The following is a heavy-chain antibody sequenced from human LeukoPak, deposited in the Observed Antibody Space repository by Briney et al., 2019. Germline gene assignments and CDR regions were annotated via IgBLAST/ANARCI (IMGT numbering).Heavy chain of an antibody. CDR3: ARDWIAAAGGYYYYYGMDV. D-gene: IGHD6-13*01. CDR2: INHSGST. V-gene: IGHV4-34*01. J-gene: IGHJ6*02. CDR1: GGSFSGYY. Sequence: SETLSLTCAVYGGSFSGYYWSWIRQPPGKGLEWIGEINHSGSTNYNPSLKSRVTMSVDTSKNQFSLKLSSVTAADTAVYYCARDWIAAAGGYYYYYGMDVWGQGTTVTVSS.